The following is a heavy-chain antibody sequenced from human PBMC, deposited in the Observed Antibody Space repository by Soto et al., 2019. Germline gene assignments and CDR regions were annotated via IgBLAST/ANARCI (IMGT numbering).Heavy chain of an antibody. CDR2: IYYSGST. J-gene: IGHJ6*03. V-gene: IGHV4-39*01. Sequence: PSETLSLTCTVSGGSISSSSYYWGWIRQPPGKGLEWIGSIYYSGSTYYNPSLKSRVTISVDTSKNQFSLKLSSVTAADTAVYYCARLDSFKEGALWFKEYYYYMDVWGKGTTVTVSS. CDR3: ARLDSFKEGALWFKEYYYYMDV. D-gene: IGHD5-18*01. CDR1: GGSISSSSYY.